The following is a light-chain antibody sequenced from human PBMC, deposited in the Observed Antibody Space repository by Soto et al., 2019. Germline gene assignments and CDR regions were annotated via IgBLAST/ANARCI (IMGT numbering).Light chain of an antibody. CDR1: QSVSSSY. Sequence: EMVLTHSPGTLSLSPGERATLSCRASQSVSSSYLAWYQQKPGQAPRLLIYGASSRATGIPDRFSGSGSGTDFTLTISRLEPEDFAVYYCQQYGSSFVGQGTRLEIK. J-gene: IGKJ5*01. CDR3: QQYGSSF. CDR2: GAS. V-gene: IGKV3-20*01.